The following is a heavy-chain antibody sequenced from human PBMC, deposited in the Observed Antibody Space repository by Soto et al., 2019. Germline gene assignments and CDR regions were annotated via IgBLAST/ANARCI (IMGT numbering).Heavy chain of an antibody. V-gene: IGHV6-1*01. CDR2: TYYRSKWYN. Sequence: SQTLSLTCAISGDSVSSNSAAWNWIRQSPSRGLEWLGRTYYRSKWYNDYAVSVKSRITINPDTSKNQFSLQLNSVTPEDTAVYYCAGLYCTNGVCYRAHWGQGTLVTVSS. J-gene: IGHJ4*02. CDR1: GDSVSSNSAA. D-gene: IGHD2-8*01. CDR3: AGLYCTNGVCYRAH.